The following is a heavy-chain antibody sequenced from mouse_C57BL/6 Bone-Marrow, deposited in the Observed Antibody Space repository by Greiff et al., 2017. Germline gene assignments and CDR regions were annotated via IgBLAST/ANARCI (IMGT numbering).Heavy chain of an antibody. CDR1: GFSLTSYA. D-gene: IGHD1-1*01. V-gene: IGHV2-9-1*01. Sequence: VQLQQSGPGLVAPSQSLSITCTVSGFSLTSYAISWVRQPPGKGLEWLGVIWTGGGTNYNSALKSRLSISKDNSKSQVFLKMNSLQTDDTARYYCARSLYYGSSYWYFDVWGTGTTVTVSS. J-gene: IGHJ1*03. CDR2: IWTGGGT. CDR3: ARSLYYGSSYWYFDV.